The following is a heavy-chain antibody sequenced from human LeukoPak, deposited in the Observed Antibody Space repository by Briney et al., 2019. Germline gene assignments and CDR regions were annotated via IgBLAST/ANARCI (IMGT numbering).Heavy chain of an antibody. CDR3: TKDQVTTEFDY. J-gene: IGHJ4*02. CDR2: IRHDGSTI. V-gene: IGHV3-30*02. D-gene: IGHD4-11*01. Sequence: GGSLRLSCAASGFSFSSYGMHWVRQAPGKGLEWVAFIRHDGSTINYADSVKGRFTISRDSSRNTLDLQMNSLRAEDTAVYYCTKDQVTTEFDYWGQGTLVTVSS. CDR1: GFSFSSYG.